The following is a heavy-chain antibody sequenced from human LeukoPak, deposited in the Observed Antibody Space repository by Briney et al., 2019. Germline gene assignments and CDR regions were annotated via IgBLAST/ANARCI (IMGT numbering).Heavy chain of an antibody. D-gene: IGHD6-13*01. CDR1: GFTFSSYE. J-gene: IGHJ4*02. Sequence: GGSXRLSCAASGFTFSSYEMNWVRQAPGKGLEWVSYISSSGSTIYYADSVKGRFTISRDNAKNSLYLQMNSLRAEDTAVYYCARDRAAAHFDYWGQGTLVTVSS. V-gene: IGHV3-48*03. CDR3: ARDRAAAHFDY. CDR2: ISSSGSTI.